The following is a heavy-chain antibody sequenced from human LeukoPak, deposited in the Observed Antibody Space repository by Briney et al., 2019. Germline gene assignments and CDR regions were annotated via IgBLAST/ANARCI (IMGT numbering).Heavy chain of an antibody. CDR2: FDSEEYDT. CDR1: GYTLTALA. Sequence: ASVKVSCKVSGYTLTALALHWVRQAPGKWFEWIGGFDSEEYDTIYAQKFQGRITMTEDTSTDTAYMELSGLYFEDTAVYYCATLEPEPGDFGGLAYWGQGTLVTVSS. D-gene: IGHD4-17*01. J-gene: IGHJ4*02. V-gene: IGHV1-24*01. CDR3: ATLEPEPGDFGGLAY.